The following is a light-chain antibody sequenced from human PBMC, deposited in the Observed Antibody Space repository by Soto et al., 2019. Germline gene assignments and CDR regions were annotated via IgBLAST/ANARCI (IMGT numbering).Light chain of an antibody. CDR2: GNS. CDR1: SSNIGAGYD. V-gene: IGLV1-40*01. Sequence: QSPLTQPPSVSGAPGQRVTISCTGSSSNIGAGYDVHWYQQLPGTAPKLLIYGNSNRPSGVPDRFSGSKSGTSASLAITGLQAEDEADYYCQSSDSSLNVFGTGTKATVL. J-gene: IGLJ1*01. CDR3: QSSDSSLNV.